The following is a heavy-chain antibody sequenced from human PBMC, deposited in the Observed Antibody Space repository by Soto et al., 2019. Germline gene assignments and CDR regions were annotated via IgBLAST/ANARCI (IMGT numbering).Heavy chain of an antibody. CDR2: IGTAGDT. CDR1: GFTFSSYD. CDR3: ARSYHLGYCSGGSCPDAFDI. J-gene: IGHJ3*02. V-gene: IGHV3-13*01. Sequence: EVQLVESGGGLVQPGGSLRLSCAASGFTFSSYDMHWVRQATGKGLEWVSAIGTAGDTYYPGSVKGRFTISRENAKNSVYLQMNSLRAGDTAVYYCARSYHLGYCSGGSCPDAFDIWGQGTMVTVSS. D-gene: IGHD2-15*01.